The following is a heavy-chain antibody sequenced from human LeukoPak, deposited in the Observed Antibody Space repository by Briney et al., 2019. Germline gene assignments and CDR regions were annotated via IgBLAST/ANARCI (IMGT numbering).Heavy chain of an antibody. J-gene: IGHJ4*02. Sequence: GGSLRLSCAASGFTFSSYAIHWVRQAPGEGLEWVALMWPDGSHKNYADSVKGRFTISRDNSKNTLYLQMNSLRAEDTALYYCARDGGSGTNNIYYDYWGQGTLVTVSS. V-gene: IGHV3-33*01. CDR2: MWPDGSHK. CDR3: ARDGGSGTNNIYYDY. D-gene: IGHD2-8*01. CDR1: GFTFSSYA.